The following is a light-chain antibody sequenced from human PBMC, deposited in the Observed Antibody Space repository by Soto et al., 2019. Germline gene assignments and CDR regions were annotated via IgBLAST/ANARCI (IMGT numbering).Light chain of an antibody. CDR1: QIITSN. V-gene: IGKV3-15*01. Sequence: EIVMTQSPAILSVSPGERATLSCRASQIITSNLAWYQQKPGQAPRLLIYGVFTRATDIPARFSGSGSGTEFTLSISSLQSEDSAVYYCQQHTTWPWTFGQGTKVEVQ. J-gene: IGKJ1*01. CDR3: QQHTTWPWT. CDR2: GVF.